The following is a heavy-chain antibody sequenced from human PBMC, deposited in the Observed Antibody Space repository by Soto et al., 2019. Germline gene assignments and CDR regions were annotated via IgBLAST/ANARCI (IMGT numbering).Heavy chain of an antibody. CDR3: AGTSCSSTTCPTTY. V-gene: IGHV1-2*02. J-gene: IGHJ4*02. D-gene: IGHD2-2*01. CDR1: GYTFTGYY. CDR2: INPHSGGT. Sequence: QVQLVQSGAEVKKPGASVKVSCKTSGYTFTGYYIYWVRQAPGQGLEWMGWINPHSGGTESSQKFQGRVTMTRDTSISTAYMELSRLRSDDTAVYYCAGTSCSSTTCPTTYWGQGTLVTVSS.